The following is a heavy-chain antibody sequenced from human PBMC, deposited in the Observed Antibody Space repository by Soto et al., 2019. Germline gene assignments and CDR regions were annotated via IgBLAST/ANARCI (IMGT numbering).Heavy chain of an antibody. Sequence: ELHLLESGGDLVQPGGSLRLSCAAAGVTFSRYWMHWVRQVPGKGLMWVSHISNDGSVTSYADSVKGRFTISRDNAKNTLYLQMNSLRGEDTAVYDCAVAPSGSADWFDPWGQGTLVTVSS. CDR3: AVAPSGSADWFDP. V-gene: IGHV3-74*01. J-gene: IGHJ5*02. D-gene: IGHD1-26*01. CDR1: GVTFSRYW. CDR2: ISNDGSVT.